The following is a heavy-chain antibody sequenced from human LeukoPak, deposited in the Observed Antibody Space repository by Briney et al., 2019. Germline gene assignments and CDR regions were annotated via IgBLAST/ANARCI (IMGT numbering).Heavy chain of an antibody. Sequence: ASVKVSCKAPGGTFSSHSLNWVRQAPGQGLEWMGRIIPILGVENYAQNFQGRATITADKSTSTFYMELSSLRFEDTALYYCARDRETATGGFDYWGQGTLVTVSS. CDR1: GGTFSSHS. CDR3: ARDRETATGGFDY. V-gene: IGHV1-69*04. CDR2: IIPILGVE. J-gene: IGHJ4*02. D-gene: IGHD1-14*01.